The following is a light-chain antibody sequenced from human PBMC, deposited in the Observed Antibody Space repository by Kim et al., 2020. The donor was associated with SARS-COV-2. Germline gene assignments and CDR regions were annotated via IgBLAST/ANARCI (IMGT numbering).Light chain of an antibody. CDR3: QSYDNYNQV. J-gene: IGLJ3*02. CDR2: GDD. Sequence: GKTVTISCTRSSGSIASNYVQWYQQRPGSSPTTVIYGDDQRPSGVPARFSGSIDSSSNSASLTISSLKTEDEAEYYCQSYDNYNQVFGGGTQLTVL. CDR1: SGSIASNY. V-gene: IGLV6-57*01.